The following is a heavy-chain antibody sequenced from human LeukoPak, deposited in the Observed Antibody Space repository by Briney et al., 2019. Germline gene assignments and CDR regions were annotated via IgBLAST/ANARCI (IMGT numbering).Heavy chain of an antibody. CDR3: AREGPYGDGAFDI. Sequence: SVKVSCKASGGTFSSYAISWVRQAPGQGLEWMGRIIPIFGTANYAQKFQSRVTITTDESTSTAYMELSSLRSEDTAVYYCAREGPYGDGAFDIWGQGTMVTVSS. D-gene: IGHD4-17*01. J-gene: IGHJ3*02. CDR2: IIPIFGTA. CDR1: GGTFSSYA. V-gene: IGHV1-69*05.